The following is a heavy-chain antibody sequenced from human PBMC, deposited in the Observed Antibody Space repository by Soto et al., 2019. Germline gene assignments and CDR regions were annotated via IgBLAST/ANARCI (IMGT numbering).Heavy chain of an antibody. CDR1: GYTFTSYG. J-gene: IGHJ4*02. V-gene: IGHV1-18*01. Sequence: QVQLVQSGAEVKKPGASVKVSCKASGYTFTSYGISWVRQAPGQGLEWMGWISAYNGNTNYAQKLQGRVTLTPDTSTSTAYMELRSLRSDDTAVYYCAREIPRGYDWVPDGYWFQGTMVTVSS. CDR2: ISAYNGNT. D-gene: IGHD5-12*01. CDR3: AREIPRGYDWVPDGY.